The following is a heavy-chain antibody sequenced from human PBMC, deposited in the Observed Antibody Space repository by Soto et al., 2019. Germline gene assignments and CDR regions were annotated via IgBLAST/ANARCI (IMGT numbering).Heavy chain of an antibody. Sequence: QVQLVQSGAEVKKPGTSVKVSCKVSGGTFSSYAISWVRQAPGQGPEWMGEIISIFGTAMYAQKFQGRVTIIADESASTAYMELSSLRSDDTAVYYCARGGKERFRGSGMDVWGQGTTVTVSS. D-gene: IGHD1-1*01. CDR1: GGTFSSYA. CDR3: ARGGKERFRGSGMDV. J-gene: IGHJ6*02. V-gene: IGHV1-69*01. CDR2: IISIFGTA.